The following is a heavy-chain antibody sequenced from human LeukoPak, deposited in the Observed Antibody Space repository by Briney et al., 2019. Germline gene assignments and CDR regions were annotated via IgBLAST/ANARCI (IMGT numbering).Heavy chain of an antibody. V-gene: IGHV4-59*12. CDR1: GGSISSYY. CDR2: IYYSGST. CDR3: ARDRWSPLGGFDP. D-gene: IGHD3-3*01. J-gene: IGHJ5*02. Sequence: PSETLSLTCTVSGGSISSYYWSWIRQPPGKGLEWIGYIYYSGSTNYNPSLKSRVTISVDRSKNQFSLKLSSVTAADTAVYYCARDRWSPLGGFDPWGQGTLVTVSS.